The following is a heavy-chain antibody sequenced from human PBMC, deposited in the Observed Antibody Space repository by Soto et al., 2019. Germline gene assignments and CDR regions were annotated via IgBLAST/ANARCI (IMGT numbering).Heavy chain of an antibody. Sequence: ASVKVSCKASGYTFTSYGISWVRQAPGQGLEWMGWISAYNGNTNYAQKLQGRVTMTTDTSTSTAYMELRSLRSDDTAVYYCAIDWNYDFWSGYPRTYYFDYWGQGTLVTVSS. J-gene: IGHJ4*02. CDR1: GYTFTSYG. V-gene: IGHV1-18*01. D-gene: IGHD3-3*01. CDR2: ISAYNGNT. CDR3: AIDWNYDFWSGYPRTYYFDY.